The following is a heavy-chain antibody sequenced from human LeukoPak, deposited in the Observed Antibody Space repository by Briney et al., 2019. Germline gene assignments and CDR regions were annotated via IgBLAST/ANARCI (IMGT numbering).Heavy chain of an antibody. CDR1: GGSISSYY. CDR3: ASGAVIAVAGTGFDY. V-gene: IGHV4-59*12. J-gene: IGHJ4*02. CDR2: IYYSGST. D-gene: IGHD6-19*01. Sequence: SETLSLTCTVSGGSISSYYWSWIRQPPGKGLEWIGYIYYSGSTNYNPSLKSRVTISVVTSKNQFSLQLNSVTPEDTAVYYCASGAVIAVAGTGFDYWGQGTLVTVSS.